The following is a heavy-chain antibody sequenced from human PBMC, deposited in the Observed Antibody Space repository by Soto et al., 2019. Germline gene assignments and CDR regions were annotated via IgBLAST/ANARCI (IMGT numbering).Heavy chain of an antibody. Sequence: EVQLVESVGVLVQPGGSLRLSCAASGFTFSSYSMNWVRQAPGKGLEWVSYISSSRSTIYYAYSVKGRCTISRDNAKNSLSRHMNSRRAADTALDYCPRDQGLSGSVVCGQGTTVTVSS. J-gene: IGHJ6*02. CDR2: ISSSRSTI. CDR3: PRDQGLSGSVV. V-gene: IGHV3-48*01. D-gene: IGHD2-15*01. CDR1: GFTFSSYS.